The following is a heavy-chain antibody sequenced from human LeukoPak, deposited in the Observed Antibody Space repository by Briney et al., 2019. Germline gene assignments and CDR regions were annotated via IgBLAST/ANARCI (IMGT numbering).Heavy chain of an antibody. CDR2: IYYSGST. CDR1: GGSISSGDYY. V-gene: IGHV4-30-4*08. J-gene: IGHJ5*02. D-gene: IGHD2-2*02. CDR3: ARYQLLYEDWFDP. Sequence: SQTLSLTCTVSGGSISSGDYYWSWIRQPPGKGLEWIGYIYYSGSTYYNPSLKSRVTISVDASKNQFSLKLSSVTAADPAVFYCARYQLLYEDWFDPWGQGTLVPVSS.